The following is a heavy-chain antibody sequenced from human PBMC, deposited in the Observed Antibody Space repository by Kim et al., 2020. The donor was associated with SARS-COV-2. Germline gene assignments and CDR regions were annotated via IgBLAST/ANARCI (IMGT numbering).Heavy chain of an antibody. J-gene: IGHJ4*02. D-gene: IGHD3-10*01. CDR3: ARHYGSGSYGYFDY. Sequence: TPSLKSRVTISVDTSKNQFSLKLSSVTAADTAVYYCARHYGSGSYGYFDYWGQGTLVTVSS. V-gene: IGHV4-39*01.